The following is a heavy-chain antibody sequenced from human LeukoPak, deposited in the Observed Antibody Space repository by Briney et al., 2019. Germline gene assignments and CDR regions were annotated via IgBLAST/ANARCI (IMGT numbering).Heavy chain of an antibody. CDR1: GFTFSNYA. CDR3: AKGDTGMVRRYYLDH. V-gene: IGHV3-23*01. D-gene: IGHD5-18*01. J-gene: IGHJ4*02. CDR2: VSGRGGST. Sequence: GGSLRLSRAASGFTFSNYAMNWVRQAPGKGLEWGSVVSGRGGSTYYAEPVKGRFTISRDNSKNTLYLQMNTLRAEDTAVYYCAKGDTGMVRRYYLDHWGQGSLVTVSS.